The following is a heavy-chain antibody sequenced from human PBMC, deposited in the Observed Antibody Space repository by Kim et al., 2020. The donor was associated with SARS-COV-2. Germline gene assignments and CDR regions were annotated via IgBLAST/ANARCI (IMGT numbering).Heavy chain of an antibody. J-gene: IGHJ4*02. Sequence: SVKVSCKASGGTFSSYAISWVRQAPGQGLEWMGGIIPIFGTANYAQKFQGRVTITADESTSTAYMELSSLRSEDTAVYYCATRLQPVEYYFDYWGQGTLVTVSS. CDR2: IIPIFGTA. CDR1: GGTFSSYA. V-gene: IGHV1-69*13. CDR3: ATRLQPVEYYFDY. D-gene: IGHD4-4*01.